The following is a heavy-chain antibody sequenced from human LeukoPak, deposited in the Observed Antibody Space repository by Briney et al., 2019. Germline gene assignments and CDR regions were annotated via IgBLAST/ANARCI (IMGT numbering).Heavy chain of an antibody. Sequence: SETLSLTCAVYGGSFSGYYWSWIRQPAGKGLEWIGRIYTSGSTNYNPSLKSRVTMSVDTSKNQFSLKLSSVTAADTAVYYCASSGGYSSSAFRDYWGQGTLVTVSS. CDR1: GGSFSGYY. D-gene: IGHD6-6*01. J-gene: IGHJ4*02. V-gene: IGHV4-59*10. CDR2: IYTSGST. CDR3: ASSGGYSSSAFRDY.